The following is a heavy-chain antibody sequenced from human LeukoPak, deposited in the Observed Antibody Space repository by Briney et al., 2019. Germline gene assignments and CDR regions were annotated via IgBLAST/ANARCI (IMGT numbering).Heavy chain of an antibody. J-gene: IGHJ4*02. CDR3: ARDLSAAFDF. D-gene: IGHD6-19*01. CDR2: LVYDARS. V-gene: IGHV3-33*01. Sequence: GTSLILSCAASGFPFSSYGMHWVRQAPGKGLEWVARLVYDARSDYANSVKGRFTISRDDSKNTLFLDMSNLRVEDTALYYCARDLSAAFDFWGQGVLVTVSS. CDR1: GFPFSSYG.